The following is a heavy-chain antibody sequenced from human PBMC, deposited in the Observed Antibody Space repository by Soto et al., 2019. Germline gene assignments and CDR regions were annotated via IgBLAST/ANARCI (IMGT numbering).Heavy chain of an antibody. CDR2: IFNIGIT. J-gene: IGHJ4*02. V-gene: IGHV4-59*08. CDR3: ARQHIEPYSSFDC. Sequence: QVQLQESGPGLVKPSETLSLTCTVSGGSISSCYWCWIRQSPAKGLEYIGYIFNIGITNYNHSLKSRVSITADTYTYKFYLYLSSVTAADAAVYYCARQHIEPYSSFDCWGQGSLVTVSS. D-gene: IGHD6-19*01. CDR1: GGSISSCY.